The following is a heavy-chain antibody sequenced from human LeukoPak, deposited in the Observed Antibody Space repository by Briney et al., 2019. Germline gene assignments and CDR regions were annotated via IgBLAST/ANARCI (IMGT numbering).Heavy chain of an antibody. Sequence: SETLSLTCTVSGGSISSYYWSWIRQPPGKGLGWIGYIYYSGSTNYNPSLKSRVTISVDTSKNQFSLKLSSVTAADTAVYYCVRASVHSGGAFDIWGQGTVVTVSS. CDR1: GGSISSYY. CDR2: IYYSGST. V-gene: IGHV4-59*01. J-gene: IGHJ3*02. D-gene: IGHD2-15*01. CDR3: VRASVHSGGAFDI.